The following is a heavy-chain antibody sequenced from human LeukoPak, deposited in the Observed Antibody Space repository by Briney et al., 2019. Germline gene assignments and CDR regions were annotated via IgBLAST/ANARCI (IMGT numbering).Heavy chain of an antibody. Sequence: ASVKVSCKASGYTFTSYDINWVRQATGQGLEWMGWMNPNSGNTGYAQKFQGRVTMTRNTSISTAYVELSSLRSEDTAVYYCARFTTSIAARRNGMDVWGQGTTVTVSS. D-gene: IGHD6-6*01. CDR3: ARFTTSIAARRNGMDV. J-gene: IGHJ6*02. CDR2: MNPNSGNT. CDR1: GYTFTSYD. V-gene: IGHV1-8*01.